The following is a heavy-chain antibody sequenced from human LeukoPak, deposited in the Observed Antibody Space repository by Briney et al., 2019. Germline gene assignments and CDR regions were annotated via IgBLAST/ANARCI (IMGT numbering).Heavy chain of an antibody. V-gene: IGHV3-21*01. J-gene: IGHJ3*02. CDR2: ISSSSSYI. Sequence: GGSLRLSCAASGFTFSSYSMNWVRQAPGKGLEWVSSISSSSSYIYYADSVKGRFTISRDNAKNSLYLQMNSLRAEDTAVYYCARDEAYYYDSSKDAFDIWGQGTMVTVSS. D-gene: IGHD3-22*01. CDR3: ARDEAYYYDSSKDAFDI. CDR1: GFTFSSYS.